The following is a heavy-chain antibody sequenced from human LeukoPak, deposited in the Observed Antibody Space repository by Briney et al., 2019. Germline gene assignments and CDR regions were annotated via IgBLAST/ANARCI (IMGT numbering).Heavy chain of an antibody. Sequence: AGGSLRLSCAASGFTFRSYAMSWVRQAPGKGLEWVSVIYSGGSTYYADSVKGRFTISRDNSKNTLYLQMNSLRAEDTAVYYCARERVVVVAATSYYYGMDVWGQGTTVTVSS. CDR3: ARERVVVVAATSYYYGMDV. J-gene: IGHJ6*02. D-gene: IGHD2-15*01. CDR2: IYSGGST. V-gene: IGHV3-66*01. CDR1: GFTFRSYA.